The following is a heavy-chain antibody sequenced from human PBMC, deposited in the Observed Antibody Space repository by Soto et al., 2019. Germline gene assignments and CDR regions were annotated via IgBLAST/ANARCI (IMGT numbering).Heavy chain of an antibody. CDR2: ISGSGGST. J-gene: IGHJ4*02. Sequence: PGGSLRLSCAASGFTFSSYAMSWVRQAPGKGLEWVSAISGSGGSTYYADSVKGRFTLSRDNSKNTLYLQMNSLRAEDTAVYYCAKVGYSYGDLFDYWGQGTLVTVSS. CDR1: GFTFSSYA. CDR3: AKVGYSYGDLFDY. D-gene: IGHD5-18*01. V-gene: IGHV3-23*01.